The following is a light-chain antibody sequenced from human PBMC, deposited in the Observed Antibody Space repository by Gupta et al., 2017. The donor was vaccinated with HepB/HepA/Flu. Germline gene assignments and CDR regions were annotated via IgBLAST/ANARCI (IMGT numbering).Light chain of an antibody. CDR3: MQALQTPT. V-gene: IGKV2-28*01. J-gene: IGKJ5*01. CDR2: LGS. CDR1: QSLLHSNGYNY. Sequence: EIVMTQSPLSLPITPGEPTSISCRSSQSLLHSNGYNYLDWYLQKPGQSPQLLIYLGSNRASGVPDRFSGSGSGTDFTLKISRVEAEDVGVYYCMQALQTPTFCQGTRLEIQ.